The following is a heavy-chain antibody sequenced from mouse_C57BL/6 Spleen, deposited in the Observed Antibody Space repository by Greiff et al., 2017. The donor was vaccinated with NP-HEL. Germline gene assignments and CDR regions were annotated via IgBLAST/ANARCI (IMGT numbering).Heavy chain of an antibody. CDR3: ARENSPYYCDY. CDR2: ISYDGSN. V-gene: IGHV3-6*01. J-gene: IGHJ2*01. Sequence: EVKLMESGPGLVKPSQSLSLTCSVTGYSITSGYYWNWIRQFPGNKLEWMGYISYDGSNNYNPSLKNRISITRDTSKNQFFLKLNSVTTEDTATYYCARENSPYYCDYWGQGTTLTVSS. CDR1: GYSITSGYY.